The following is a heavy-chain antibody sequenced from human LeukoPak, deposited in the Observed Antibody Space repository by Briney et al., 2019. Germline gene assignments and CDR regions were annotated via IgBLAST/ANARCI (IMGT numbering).Heavy chain of an antibody. J-gene: IGHJ4*02. CDR3: ARAGVPAAPVDY. CDR1: GYSISSGYY. V-gene: IGHV4-38-2*02. CDR2: IYHSGST. D-gene: IGHD2-2*01. Sequence: PSETLSLTCTVSGYSISSGYYWGWIRQPPGKGLEWIGSIYHSGSTYYNPSLKSRVTISVDTSKNQFSMKLSSVTAADTAVYYCARAGVPAAPVDYWGQGTLVTVSS.